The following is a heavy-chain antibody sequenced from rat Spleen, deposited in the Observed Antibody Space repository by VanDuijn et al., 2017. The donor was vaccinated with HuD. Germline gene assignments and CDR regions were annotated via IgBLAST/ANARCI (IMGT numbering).Heavy chain of an antibody. CDR2: SSYDGSST. Sequence: EVQLVESGGGLVQPGRSLKLSCAASGFTFSNYGMAWVRQAPTKGLEWVATSSYDGSSTYYPDSVKGRFTVSRDNAENTVYLEMNSLRSEDTATYYCAKDLDYGPDYWGQGVMVTVSS. J-gene: IGHJ2*01. CDR1: GFTFSNYG. V-gene: IGHV5-29*01. CDR3: AKDLDYGPDY. D-gene: IGHD1-11*01.